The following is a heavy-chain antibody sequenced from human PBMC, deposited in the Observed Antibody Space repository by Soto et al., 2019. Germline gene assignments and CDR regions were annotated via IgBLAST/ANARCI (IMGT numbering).Heavy chain of an antibody. V-gene: IGHV4-34*01. CDR1: GGFVSSGSYY. J-gene: IGHJ3*02. Sequence: QVQLQQWAAGLLKPSETLSLTCAVYGGFVSSGSYYWSWIRQPPGKGLEWIGEMSHSGGTHFHPALKSRVTISVETSKNQFSLKMSSVTAADTALYYCARVERGTATTVVDAFDICGAGTMVTVSS. D-gene: IGHD1-1*01. CDR2: MSHSGGT. CDR3: ARVERGTATTVVDAFDI.